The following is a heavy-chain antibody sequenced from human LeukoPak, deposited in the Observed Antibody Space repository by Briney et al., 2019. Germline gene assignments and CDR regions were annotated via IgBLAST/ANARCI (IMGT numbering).Heavy chain of an antibody. Sequence: ASMKVSCKTSGYTFADYYIHWVRQAPGQGLEWMGWICPKSGGTNSAQKFQGRVTMTRDTSISTAYMELSRLRFDDTAVYYCARVSTSGYRDWLDPWGQGTLVTVSS. CDR3: ARVSTSGYRDWLDP. CDR1: GYTFADYY. J-gene: IGHJ5*02. V-gene: IGHV1-2*02. CDR2: ICPKSGGT. D-gene: IGHD3-9*01.